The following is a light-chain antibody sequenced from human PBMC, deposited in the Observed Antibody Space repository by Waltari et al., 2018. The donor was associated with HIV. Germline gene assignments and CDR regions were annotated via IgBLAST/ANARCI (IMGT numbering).Light chain of an antibody. Sequence: SVLTQPPSASAIPGQWVTISCTGGNSNVGRNQVYWYQQVPGTAPKLLVYRDSQRQSGVPDRFTGSKSGTSASLAISGLRSEDEADYYCATWDDSLNGVLFGGGTKLTVL. CDR3: ATWDDSLNGVL. V-gene: IGLV1-47*01. J-gene: IGLJ2*01. CDR1: NSNVGRNQ. CDR2: RDS.